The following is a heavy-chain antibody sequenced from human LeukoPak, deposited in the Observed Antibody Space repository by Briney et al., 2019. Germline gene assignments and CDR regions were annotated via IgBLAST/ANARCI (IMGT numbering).Heavy chain of an antibody. CDR2: IKQDGSEK. CDR1: GLPFSGYW. Sequence: GGSLNFSCPASGLPFSGYWLSSFRRAPGRGLEWGANIKQDGSEKYYVDSVKGRFTISRDNAKNSLYLQMNSLRAEDTAVYYCARAVAGSPRYFDLWGRGTLVTVSS. V-gene: IGHV3-7*01. J-gene: IGHJ2*01. D-gene: IGHD6-19*01. CDR3: ARAVAGSPRYFDL.